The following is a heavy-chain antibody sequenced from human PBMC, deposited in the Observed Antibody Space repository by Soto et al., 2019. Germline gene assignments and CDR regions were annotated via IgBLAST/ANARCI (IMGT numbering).Heavy chain of an antibody. CDR1: GVTFSNFA. CDR3: AQGGYNYGFSFDC. CDR2: IDNSGGIT. Sequence: PGGSLRLSCAASGVTFSNFAMSWVRKAPGKGLEWVSTIDNSGGITYYADSVKGRFTISRDNSKNTLYLQMNSLRAEDTAVYYCAQGGYNYGFSFDCWGQGTLVTVSS. J-gene: IGHJ4*02. D-gene: IGHD5-18*01. V-gene: IGHV3-23*05.